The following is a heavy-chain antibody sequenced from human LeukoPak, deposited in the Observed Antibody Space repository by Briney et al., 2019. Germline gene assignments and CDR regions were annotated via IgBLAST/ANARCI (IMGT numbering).Heavy chain of an antibody. CDR3: ATTYPYGSGSPRV. D-gene: IGHD3-10*01. V-gene: IGHV4-30-4*08. Sequence: PSETLSLTCTVSGGSISSGDYYWSWIRQPPGKGLEWIGYIYYSGSTYYNPSLKSRVTMSVDKSKNQFSLKLKSVTAADTAVYYCATTYPYGSGSPRVWGQGTLVTVSS. J-gene: IGHJ4*02. CDR1: GGSISSGDYY. CDR2: IYYSGST.